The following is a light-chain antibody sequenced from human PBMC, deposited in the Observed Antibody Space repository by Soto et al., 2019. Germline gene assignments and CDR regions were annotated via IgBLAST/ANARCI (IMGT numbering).Light chain of an antibody. CDR2: GAS. V-gene: IGKV3-20*01. CDR3: QHYDSSLST. CDR1: QSIDSIS. J-gene: IGKJ4*01. Sequence: EIVLTQSPGTLALFPAERSTLSCMASQSIDSISLAWYQHKPGQAPRLLIYGASSRSTAIPDRFSGSGSGTDFTLTISRLEPEDFAVYYCQHYDSSLSTFGGGTKVDIK.